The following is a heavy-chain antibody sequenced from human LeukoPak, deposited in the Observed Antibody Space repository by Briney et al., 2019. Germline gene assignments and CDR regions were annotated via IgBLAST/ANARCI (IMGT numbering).Heavy chain of an antibody. CDR3: ARVEYCTKGVCINFDL. CDR2: INPNSGGT. V-gene: IGHV1-2*02. J-gene: IGHJ4*02. D-gene: IGHD2-8*01. CDR1: GYTFTGPY. Sequence: ASVKVSCKDSGYTFTGPYIHWMRQAPGQGLGWMGWINPNSGGTKYAQKFQGRVTVTRDTSTSTAYMELSGLRADDTAAYYCARVEYCTKGVCINFDLWGQGTLVTVSS.